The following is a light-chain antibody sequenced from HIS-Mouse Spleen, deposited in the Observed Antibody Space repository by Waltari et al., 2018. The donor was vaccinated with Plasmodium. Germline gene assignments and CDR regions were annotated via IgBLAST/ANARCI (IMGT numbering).Light chain of an antibody. CDR3: QQYGSSPPYT. J-gene: IGKJ2*01. Sequence: EIVLTQSPGTLSLSPGERATLSCRASQSVNSIYLAWDQQKPGRAPRLLIYGASSRATGIPDRFSGSGSGTDFTLTISSLEPEDFAVYYCQQYGSSPPYTFGQGTKLEIK. V-gene: IGKV3-20*01. CDR1: QSVNSIY. CDR2: GAS.